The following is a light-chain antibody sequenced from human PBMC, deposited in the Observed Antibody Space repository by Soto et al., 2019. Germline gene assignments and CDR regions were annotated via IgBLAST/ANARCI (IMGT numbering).Light chain of an antibody. Sequence: DIVMTQSPDSLAVSLGERATINCKSSQSVLYNSNNKNYLAWYQQKPGQPPHLLIYWASTRESGVPDRFSGSGSGTDFTLSISSLQAEDVAVYYCQQYHTTPFTFGPGTRVDIK. J-gene: IGKJ3*01. CDR2: WAS. V-gene: IGKV4-1*01. CDR1: QSVLYNSNNKNY. CDR3: QQYHTTPFT.